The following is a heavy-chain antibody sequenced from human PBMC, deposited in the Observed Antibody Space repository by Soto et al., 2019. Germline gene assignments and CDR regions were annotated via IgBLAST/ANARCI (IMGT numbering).Heavy chain of an antibody. CDR1: GFTFSSYA. CDR3: AKDRIAADAFDI. D-gene: IGHD6-13*01. Sequence: EVQLLESGGGLVQPGGSLRLSCAASGFTFSSYAMSWVRQAPGKGLEWVSAISGSGGSTYYADSVKGRFTISRDNSMNTLYLQMNSLRAEDTAVYYCAKDRIAADAFDIWGQGTMVTVSS. CDR2: ISGSGGST. J-gene: IGHJ3*02. V-gene: IGHV3-23*01.